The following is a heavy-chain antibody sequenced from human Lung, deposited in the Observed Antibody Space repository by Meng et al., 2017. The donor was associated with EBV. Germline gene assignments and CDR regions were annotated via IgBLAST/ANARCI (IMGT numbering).Heavy chain of an antibody. Sequence: VKPPRTCTLACCFSAVSLSTSGGGGGGIQPPRRRALWRGAIIDQNDDTRYRQSLKSRITITKDTSKNQVVITMTNMNPVDTATYYCANRQNVEQQGLFDYWGQGTLVTVSS. CDR1: AVSLSTSGGG. CDR2: IDQNDDT. J-gene: IGHJ4*02. V-gene: IGHV2-5*01. CDR3: ANRQNVEQQGLFDY. D-gene: IGHD6-13*01.